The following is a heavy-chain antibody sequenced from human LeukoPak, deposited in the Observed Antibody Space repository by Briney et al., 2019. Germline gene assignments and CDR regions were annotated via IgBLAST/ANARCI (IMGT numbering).Heavy chain of an antibody. D-gene: IGHD2-15*01. CDR1: GGSFSSYY. CDR2: IYNSRST. CDR3: ARDSSLYCSGGSCYQYFQH. Sequence: SETLSLTCAVYGGSFSSYYCSWIRQPPGKGLEWLGYIYNSRSTNYNPSLKGRVTISVDTSKHQFSLKLNSVTAADTAVYYCARDSSLYCSGGSCYQYFQHWGQGTLVTVSS. V-gene: IGHV4-59*01. J-gene: IGHJ1*01.